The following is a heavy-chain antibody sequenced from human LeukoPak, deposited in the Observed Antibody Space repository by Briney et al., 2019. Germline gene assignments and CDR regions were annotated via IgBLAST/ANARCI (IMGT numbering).Heavy chain of an antibody. CDR3: ARRSGSGRNPFHI. CDR2: INTNSGNT. CDR1: GYTFTTYD. J-gene: IGHJ3*02. Sequence: ASVKVSCKASGYTFTTYDINWVRQAPGQGLEWMGYINTNSGNTGYARKFQGRVTITRTTSISTVYKELRSLRYEDTAVYYCARRSGSGRNPFHIWGHGTLVTVSS. V-gene: IGHV1-8*03. D-gene: IGHD3-10*01.